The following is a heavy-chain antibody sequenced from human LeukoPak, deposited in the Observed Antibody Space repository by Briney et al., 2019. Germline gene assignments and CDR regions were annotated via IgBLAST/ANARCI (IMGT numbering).Heavy chain of an antibody. J-gene: IGHJ6*04. CDR1: GFMFRKNA. V-gene: IGHV3-23*01. CDR2: ISGSGDST. D-gene: IGHD3-3*01. Sequence: GGSLRLSCAASGFMFRKNAMSWVRQAPGKGLEWVSAISGSGDSTYYADSVKGRFTISRDNSKNTLYLQMNSLRAEDTAVYYCAKAGEYYDFWSGSDVWGKGTTVTVSS. CDR3: AKAGEYYDFWSGSDV.